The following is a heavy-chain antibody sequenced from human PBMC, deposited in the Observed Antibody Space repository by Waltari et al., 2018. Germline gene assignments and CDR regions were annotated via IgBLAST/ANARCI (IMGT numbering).Heavy chain of an antibody. J-gene: IGHJ4*02. Sequence: QVQLQESGPGLVKPSETLSLTCTVSGGSISSSSYYWGWIRQPPGKGLEGIGSIYYSGSTYYNPSLKSRVTISVDTSKNQFSLKLSSVTAADTAVYYCARRQEWLVAYFDYWGQGTLVTVSS. CDR3: ARRQEWLVAYFDY. CDR2: IYYSGST. D-gene: IGHD6-19*01. CDR1: GGSISSSSYY. V-gene: IGHV4-39*07.